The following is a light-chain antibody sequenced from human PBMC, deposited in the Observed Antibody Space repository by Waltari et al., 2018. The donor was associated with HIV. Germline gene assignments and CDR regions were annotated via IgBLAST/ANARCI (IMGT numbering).Light chain of an antibody. V-gene: IGLV2-14*01. CDR3: SSYTTRSTPDPNWV. Sequence: QSALTQPASVSGSPGQSITISCTGTSSDGGGYNYVSWYQTHPGKAPKLMIFEVSNRPSGVSNRFSGSKSVNTASLTISGLQAEDEADYYCSSYTTRSTPDPNWVFGGGTKLTVL. J-gene: IGLJ3*02. CDR2: EVS. CDR1: SSDGGGYNY.